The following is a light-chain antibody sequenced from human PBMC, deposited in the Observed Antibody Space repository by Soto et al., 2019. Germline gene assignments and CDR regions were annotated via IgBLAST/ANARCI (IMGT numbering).Light chain of an antibody. CDR2: EAS. CDR1: QSTSTW. CDR3: QQYSTYPYA. Sequence: DIQMTQSPSTLSSSVGDRVTITCRASQSTSTWLAWYQQKPGKTPKLLISEASRLESGVPSSFSGSGSRKEITITISRLHHDDFATYYCQQYSTYPYAFGQGTKVEIK. V-gene: IGKV1-5*03. J-gene: IGKJ1*01.